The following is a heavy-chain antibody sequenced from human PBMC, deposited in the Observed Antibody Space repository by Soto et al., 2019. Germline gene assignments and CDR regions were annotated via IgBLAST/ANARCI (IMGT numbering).Heavy chain of an antibody. D-gene: IGHD3-22*01. Sequence: PSETLSLTCAVSGGSISSSNWWSWVRQPPGKGLEWIGEIYHSGSTNYNPSLKSRVTISVDKSKHQFSLKLSSVTAADTAVYYCARLYDSSGYYLYDYWGQGTLVTVSS. V-gene: IGHV4-4*02. CDR1: GGSISSSNW. J-gene: IGHJ4*02. CDR3: ARLYDSSGYYLYDY. CDR2: IYHSGST.